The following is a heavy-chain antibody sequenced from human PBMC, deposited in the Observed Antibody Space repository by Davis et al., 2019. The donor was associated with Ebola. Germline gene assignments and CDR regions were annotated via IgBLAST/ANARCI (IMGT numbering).Heavy chain of an antibody. CDR3: ARDTQLLDYYYYGMDV. CDR1: GYTFTGYY. Sequence: AASVKVSCKASGYTFTGYYMHWVRQAPGQGLEWMGWINPNSGGTNYAQKFQGWVTMTRDTSISTAYMELSRLRSDDTAVYYCARDTQLLDYYYYGMDVWGQGTTVTVSS. V-gene: IGHV1-2*04. D-gene: IGHD5-18*01. CDR2: INPNSGGT. J-gene: IGHJ6*02.